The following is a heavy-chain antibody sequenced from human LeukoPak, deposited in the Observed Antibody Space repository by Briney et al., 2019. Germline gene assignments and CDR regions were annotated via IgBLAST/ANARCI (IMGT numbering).Heavy chain of an antibody. V-gene: IGHV3-49*04. D-gene: IGHD4-23*01. CDR3: TRWATTVVTPFFDY. Sequence: GGSLRLSCAASGFTFSSYWMSWVRQAPGKGLEWVGFIRSKAYGGTTEYAASVKGRFTISRDDSKSIAYLQMNSLKTEDTAVYYCTRWATTVVTPFFDYWGQGILVTVSS. CDR1: GFTFSSYW. J-gene: IGHJ4*02. CDR2: IRSKAYGGTT.